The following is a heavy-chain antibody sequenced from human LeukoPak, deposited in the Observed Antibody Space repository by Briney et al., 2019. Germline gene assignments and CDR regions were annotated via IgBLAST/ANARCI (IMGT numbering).Heavy chain of an antibody. CDR2: IYYSGST. D-gene: IGHD3-22*01. CDR3: AREDSSGYPGWFDP. Sequence: PSQTLSLTCTVSGGSISSGGYYWSWIRQHPGKGLEWIGYIYYSGSTYYNPSLKSRVTISVDTSKNQFSLKLSSVTAADTAVYHCAREDSSGYPGWFDPWGQGTLVTVSS. CDR1: GGSISSGGYY. J-gene: IGHJ5*02. V-gene: IGHV4-31*03.